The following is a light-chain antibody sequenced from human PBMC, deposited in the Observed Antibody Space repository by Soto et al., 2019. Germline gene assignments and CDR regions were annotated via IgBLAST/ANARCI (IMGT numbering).Light chain of an antibody. J-gene: IGKJ2*01. CDR1: QSLVHIDGNTY. V-gene: IGKV2-24*01. CDR2: QIS. CDR3: MQATHSYT. Sequence: DIVLTQTRLSSPVTLGQPASISCRSSQSLVHIDGNTYVNWLQQRPGQPPRLLIYQISNRFPGVPHRCGGSGAWTDFTVKISRVEAEDVGVYYCMQATHSYTFGQGTRLEIK.